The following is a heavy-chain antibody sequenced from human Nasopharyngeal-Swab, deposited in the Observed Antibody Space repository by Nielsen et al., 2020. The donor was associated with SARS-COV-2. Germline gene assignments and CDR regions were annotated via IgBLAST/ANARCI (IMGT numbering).Heavy chain of an antibody. D-gene: IGHD3-3*01. J-gene: IGHJ5*02. Sequence: GGSLRLSCAASGFTFDDYSMHWVRQAPGKGLEWVSGISWNSGSIGYADSVKGRFTISRDNAKNSLYLQMSSLRAEDTALYYCAKDYHYDFGTNWFDPWGQGTLVTVSS. CDR3: AKDYHYDFGTNWFDP. CDR1: GFTFDDYS. CDR2: ISWNSGSI. V-gene: IGHV3-9*01.